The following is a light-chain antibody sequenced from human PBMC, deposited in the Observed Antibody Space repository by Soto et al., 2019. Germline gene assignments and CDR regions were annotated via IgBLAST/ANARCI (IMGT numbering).Light chain of an antibody. J-gene: IGLJ2*01. CDR2: EVS. CDR1: SSDVGGYNY. Sequence: QSVLTQPASVSGSPGQSITISCTGTSSDVGGYNYVSWYQQYPGKAPKLMIYEVSNRPSGVSNRFSGSKSDNTASLTISGLQAEDEADYHCSSYTNSTTLVIFGGGTKVTVL. CDR3: SSYTNSTTLVI. V-gene: IGLV2-14*01.